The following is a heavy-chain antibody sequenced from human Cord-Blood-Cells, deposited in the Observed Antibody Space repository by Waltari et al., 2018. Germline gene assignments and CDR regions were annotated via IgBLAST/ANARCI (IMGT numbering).Heavy chain of an antibody. J-gene: IGHJ3*02. Sequence: EVQLVESGGGLVQPGGSLRLSCAASGFTFSSYWMHWVRQAPGKGLVWVSRINSEGSSTSYADSVKGRFTISRDNAKNTLYLQMNSLRAEDTAVYYCAREIANCGGDCYDAFDIWGQGTMVTVSS. V-gene: IGHV3-74*01. D-gene: IGHD2-21*02. CDR2: INSEGSST. CDR1: GFTFSSYW. CDR3: AREIANCGGDCYDAFDI.